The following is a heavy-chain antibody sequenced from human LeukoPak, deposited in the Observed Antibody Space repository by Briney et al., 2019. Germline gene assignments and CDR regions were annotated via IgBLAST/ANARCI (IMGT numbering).Heavy chain of an antibody. CDR3: ARVYSSGWYIDY. CDR2: ISYDGSNK. D-gene: IGHD6-19*01. V-gene: IGHV3-30*04. J-gene: IGHJ4*02. Sequence: GGSLRLSCAASGFTFSSYAMHWVRQAPGKGLEWVAVISYDGSNKYYADSVKGRFTISRDNARNSLYLQMNSLRAEDTAVYYCARVYSSGWYIDYWGQGTLVTVSS. CDR1: GFTFSSYA.